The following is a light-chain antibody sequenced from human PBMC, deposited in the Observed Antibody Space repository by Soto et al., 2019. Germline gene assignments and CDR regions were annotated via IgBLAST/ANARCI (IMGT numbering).Light chain of an antibody. CDR2: KAS. V-gene: IGKV1-5*03. CDR3: QQYNSYSWT. J-gene: IGKJ1*01. CDR1: RSIINW. Sequence: DIELTQSPSTLSASVGDRVTITCRASRSIINWLAWYQQKPGKAPKLLIYKASSLESGVPSRFSGSGSGTEFTLTISSLQPDDFATYYCQQYNSYSWTFGQGTKVDIK.